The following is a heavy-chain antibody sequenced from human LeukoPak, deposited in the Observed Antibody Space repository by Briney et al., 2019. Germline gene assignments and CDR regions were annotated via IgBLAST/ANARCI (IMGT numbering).Heavy chain of an antibody. Sequence: PSQTLSLTCNVSGGSISSGDYYWSWIRQPPGKGLEWIGYIYYSGSTYYNPSLKSRATISVDTSKNQFSLKLSSVTAADTAVYYCARGSPVVTHFDYWGQGTLVTVSS. CDR1: GGSISSGDYY. D-gene: IGHD4-23*01. V-gene: IGHV4-30-4*01. CDR2: IYYSGST. CDR3: ARGSPVVTHFDY. J-gene: IGHJ4*02.